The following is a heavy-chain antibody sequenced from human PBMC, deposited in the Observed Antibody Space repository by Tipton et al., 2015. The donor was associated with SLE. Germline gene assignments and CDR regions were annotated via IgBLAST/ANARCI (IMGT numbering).Heavy chain of an antibody. D-gene: IGHD3-3*01. CDR2: IYTSGAT. V-gene: IGHV4-4*07. CDR3: ARLRISGVLTGSYEYGMDV. CDR1: GVSISSSY. J-gene: IGHJ6*02. Sequence: TLSLTCNVSGVSISSSYWSWIRQPAGKGLEWIGRIYTSGATDDNPSLKSRVTMSVDTSKNQFSLNLTSVTAADTAVYYCARLRISGVLTGSYEYGMDVWGQGTAVTVSS.